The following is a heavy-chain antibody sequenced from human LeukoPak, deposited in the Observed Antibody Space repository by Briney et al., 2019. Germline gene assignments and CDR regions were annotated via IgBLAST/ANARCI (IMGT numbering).Heavy chain of an antibody. CDR2: INPSGGST. D-gene: IGHD3-22*01. Sequence: EASAKVSCKASGYTFTSYYMHWVRQAPGQGLEWMGIINPSGGSTSYAQKFQGRVTMTRDTSTSTAYMELSSLRSEDTAVYYCARDGLVGFGYDSSGLFDYWGQGTLVTVSS. V-gene: IGHV1-46*01. CDR1: GYTFTSYY. CDR3: ARDGLVGFGYDSSGLFDY. J-gene: IGHJ4*02.